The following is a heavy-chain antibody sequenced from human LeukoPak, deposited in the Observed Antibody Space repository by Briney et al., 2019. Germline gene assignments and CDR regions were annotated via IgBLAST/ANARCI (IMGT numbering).Heavy chain of an antibody. Sequence: GGSLRLSCAASGFTFSNYPMTWVRQAPGRGLEGVSTITGSGNDAYYADSVKGRFTISRDNAKNMLYLQMNSLRAEDTAVYYCAKGATGLRIVGDDWGQGTLVTVSS. D-gene: IGHD2-15*01. V-gene: IGHV3-23*01. J-gene: IGHJ4*02. CDR2: ITGSGNDA. CDR3: AKGATGLRIVGDD. CDR1: GFTFSNYP.